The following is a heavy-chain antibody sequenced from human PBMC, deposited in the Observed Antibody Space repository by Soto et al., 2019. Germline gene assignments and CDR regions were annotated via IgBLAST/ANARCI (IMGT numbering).Heavy chain of an antibody. J-gene: IGHJ5*02. CDR1: SGSISSTIYS. CDR2: IFYSGST. V-gene: IGHV4-39*01. Sequence: QLQLQESGPGLVKPSETLSLTCTVSSGSISSTIYSWDWIRQPPGKGLEWIGSIFYSGSTYYNPSLKSRVTICVDTSNNQYSLTLTSVPAADTVVYYCARQCRGVAYYWFVPWGQGTLVTVFS. D-gene: IGHD2-15*01. CDR3: ARQCRGVAYYWFVP.